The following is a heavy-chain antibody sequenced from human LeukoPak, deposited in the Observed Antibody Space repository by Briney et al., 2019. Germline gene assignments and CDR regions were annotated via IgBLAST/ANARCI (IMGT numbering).Heavy chain of an antibody. Sequence: SEKVSCKASGFSFTTSAMQWVRQARGQRLEWIGWVVIGSGHTRYAQKFQERITITRDMSTSTAYMQLSSLRSEDTAVYYCAADHQFSGWESAYGMDVWGQGATVTVSS. D-gene: IGHD6-19*01. CDR2: VVIGSGHT. CDR1: GFSFTTSA. V-gene: IGHV1-58*02. CDR3: AADHQFSGWESAYGMDV. J-gene: IGHJ6*02.